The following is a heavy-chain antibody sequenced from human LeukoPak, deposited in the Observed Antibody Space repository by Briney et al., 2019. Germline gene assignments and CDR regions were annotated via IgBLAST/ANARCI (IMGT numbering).Heavy chain of an antibody. CDR3: AKRSGINYGYFDS. CDR2: ITGNGDYT. J-gene: IGHJ4*02. CDR1: RFTFSNYA. Sequence: GGSLRLSCAASRFTFSNYAMSWVRQPPGKGLEWVSAITGNGDYTDYADSVKGRFTISRDNSKNTAYLQMNSLRSEDTAVYYCAKRSGINYGYFDSCGQGALVTVSS. D-gene: IGHD1-26*01. V-gene: IGHV3-23*01.